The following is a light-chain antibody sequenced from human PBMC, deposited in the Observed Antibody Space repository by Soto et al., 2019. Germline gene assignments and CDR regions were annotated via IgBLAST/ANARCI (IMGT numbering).Light chain of an antibody. J-gene: IGKJ1*01. CDR2: GAS. Sequence: EIVLTQSPGTLSLSPGERATLSCRASQSVSSFYLAWYQQKPGQAPRLLIYGASSRATGIPDRFSGSGSGTDFTLNISRLEPEDFAVYYCQQYYNWPRTFGQGTKVDIK. V-gene: IGKV3-20*01. CDR3: QQYYNWPRT. CDR1: QSVSSFY.